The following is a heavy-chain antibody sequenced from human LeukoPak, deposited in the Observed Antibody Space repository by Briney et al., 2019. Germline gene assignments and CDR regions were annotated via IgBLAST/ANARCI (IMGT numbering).Heavy chain of an antibody. Sequence: PVGSLRLSSAPYGVTFKSYAMRSVRAGPGEGRGWVTPLSGGGSSTYYAHSVKGRFTISRDNSKSTLYLQMDSLRAEDTAVYFCTKAYCGNNCHGGYFDSWGQGTLVTVSS. J-gene: IGHJ4*02. CDR1: GVTFKSYA. D-gene: IGHD2-21*01. V-gene: IGHV3-23*01. CDR3: TKAYCGNNCHGGYFDS. CDR2: LSGGGSST.